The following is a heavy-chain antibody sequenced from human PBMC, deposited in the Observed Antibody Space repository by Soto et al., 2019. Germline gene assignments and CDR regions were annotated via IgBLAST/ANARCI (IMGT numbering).Heavy chain of an antibody. CDR3: VRDVIAVGTTWFDP. Sequence: LEIQSDRCSVSEGSSISPCGSWISKNAEKRPEWIGRINSTGNSHYNPSLRSRVSMSIDTSKKEIYLEVTSVTAADTAVYYCVRDVIAVGTTWFDPSGQGTLVTVSS. V-gene: IGHV4-4*07. CDR1: EGSSISPC. D-gene: IGHD6-13*01. J-gene: IGHJ5*02. CDR2: INSTGNS.